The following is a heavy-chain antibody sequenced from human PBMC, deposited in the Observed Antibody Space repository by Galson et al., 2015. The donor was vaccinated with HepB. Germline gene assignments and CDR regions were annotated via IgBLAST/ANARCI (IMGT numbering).Heavy chain of an antibody. J-gene: IGHJ4*01. CDR2: LYQSGNT. V-gene: IGHV4-30-2*06. D-gene: IGHD3-16*01. CDR1: GASISSGDYS. Sequence: TLSLTCSVSGASISSGDYSWTWIRQSPEKGLEWIGYLYQSGNTYYNPSLESRVTISVDRSKNQFSLRVNSVTAADTAVYYCARVGRSDSYSGFFDYWGHGALVTVSS. CDR3: ARVGRSDSYSGFFDY.